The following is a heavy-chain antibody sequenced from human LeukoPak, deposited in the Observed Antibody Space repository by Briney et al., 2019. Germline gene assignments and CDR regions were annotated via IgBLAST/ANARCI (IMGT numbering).Heavy chain of an antibody. J-gene: IGHJ4*02. CDR3: VRASVSGVCFN. V-gene: IGHV3-64D*09. Sequence: GGSLRLSCSASGFTFSSYGMHWGRQAPGEGLEYVSAISSKGGSTDYASSVKGRFTISRDKSKNTLYLQMSSLRAEDTAVYYCVRASVSGVCFNWGQGNLVTVSS. D-gene: IGHD3-10*01. CDR1: GFTFSSYG. CDR2: ISSKGGST.